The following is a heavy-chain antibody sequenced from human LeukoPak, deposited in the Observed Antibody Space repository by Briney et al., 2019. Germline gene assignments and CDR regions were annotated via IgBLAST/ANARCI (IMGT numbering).Heavy chain of an antibody. CDR1: GMSITSRHY. D-gene: IGHD3-16*01. Sequence: PSETLSLTCSVSGMSITSRHYWGWIRPPPGKGLEWIGRTSHSDSPYYNPSLESRVTISLDTSRNHFSLKLTSVTAADTAVYYCARDFGETSLPNWFDPWGQGTLVIVSS. J-gene: IGHJ5*02. V-gene: IGHV4-38-2*02. CDR2: TSHSDSP. CDR3: ARDFGETSLPNWFDP.